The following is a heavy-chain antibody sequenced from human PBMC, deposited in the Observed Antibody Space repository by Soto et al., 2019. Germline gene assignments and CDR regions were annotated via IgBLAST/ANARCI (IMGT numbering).Heavy chain of an antibody. V-gene: IGHV3-64*04. J-gene: IGHJ4*02. CDR1: GFTFSRFA. Sequence: GGSLRLSCSASGFTFSRFAMHWVRKAPGKGLEYISSIDDTGGYTPYAAPVKGRFTISRDDSKNTLYLQMNSLKTEDTAVYYCTTGNYYGGNSVPDYWGQGTLVTVSS. CDR2: IDDTGGYT. CDR3: TTGNYYGGNSVPDY. D-gene: IGHD4-17*01.